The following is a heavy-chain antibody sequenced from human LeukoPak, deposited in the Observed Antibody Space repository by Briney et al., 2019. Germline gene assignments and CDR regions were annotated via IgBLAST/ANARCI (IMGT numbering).Heavy chain of an antibody. Sequence: PGGSLRLSCAASGFTFSSYWMHWVRQAPGKGLEWVANIKLDGTEKYYVDSVKGRFTISRDNAKNSLYLQMDSLRAEDTAVYYCARAPGNWNFYFDYWGQGTLVTVSS. CDR1: GFTFSSYW. V-gene: IGHV3-7*02. D-gene: IGHD1-7*01. J-gene: IGHJ4*02. CDR2: IKLDGTEK. CDR3: ARAPGNWNFYFDY.